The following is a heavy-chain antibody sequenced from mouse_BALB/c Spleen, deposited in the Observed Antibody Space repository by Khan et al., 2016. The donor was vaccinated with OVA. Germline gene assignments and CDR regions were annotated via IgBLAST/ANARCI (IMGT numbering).Heavy chain of an antibody. V-gene: IGHV2-2*01. CDR1: GFSLTNYG. J-gene: IGHJ4*01. Sequence: QVQLKQSGPGLAQPSQSLSITCTVSGFSLTNYGVHWIRQSPGRGLEWLGLIWSVGNTDYNAAFISRLTISKDNTKSQVFFKMNSLQVDDTAIYYCARKRGVHYNMDFWGQGISVTVSS. CDR2: IWSVGNT. CDR3: ARKRGVHYNMDF.